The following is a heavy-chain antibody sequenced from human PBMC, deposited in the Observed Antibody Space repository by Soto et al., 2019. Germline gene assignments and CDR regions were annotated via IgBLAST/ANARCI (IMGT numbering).Heavy chain of an antibody. CDR3: ARARSGVVVPAATDFDY. CDR1: GYTFTSYG. V-gene: IGHV1-18*01. D-gene: IGHD2-2*01. J-gene: IGHJ4*02. CDR2: ISAYNGNT. Sequence: ASVKVSCKASGYTFTSYGISWVRQAAGQGLEWMGWISAYNGNTNYAQKLQGRVTMTTDTSTSTAYMELRSLRSDDTAVYYCARARSGVVVPAATDFDYWGQGTLVTVSS.